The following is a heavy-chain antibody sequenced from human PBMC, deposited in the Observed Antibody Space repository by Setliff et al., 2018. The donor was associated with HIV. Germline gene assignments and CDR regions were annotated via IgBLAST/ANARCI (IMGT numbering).Heavy chain of an antibody. J-gene: IGHJ4*02. Sequence: PGGSLRLSCAARGFFFTNAWMSWVRQAPGKGLEWVAFISYDGNNKYYVDSVEGRFTISRDNSKNTLYLQMHSLTPEDTAVYHCARYSSTWHTFDYWGQGTPVTVS. CDR1: GFFFTNAW. CDR2: ISYDGNNK. D-gene: IGHD6-13*01. V-gene: IGHV3-30*03. CDR3: ARYSSTWHTFDY.